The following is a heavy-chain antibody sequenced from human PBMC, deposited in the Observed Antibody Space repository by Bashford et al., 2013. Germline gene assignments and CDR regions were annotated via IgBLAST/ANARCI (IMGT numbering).Heavy chain of an antibody. CDR1: GYTLSGYF. D-gene: IGHD1-26*01. CDR2: INPNSGVT. Sequence: ASVKVSCKASGYTLSGYFMHWVRQAPGQGPEWMGWINPNSGVTTYAQKFQGRVSITLDTSITTAHMELTGLTSDDTAIYFCARETPGIVGGSSPFDFWGQGTRVTVSS. CDR3: ARETPGIVGGSSPFDF. V-gene: IGHV1-2*02. J-gene: IGHJ4*02.